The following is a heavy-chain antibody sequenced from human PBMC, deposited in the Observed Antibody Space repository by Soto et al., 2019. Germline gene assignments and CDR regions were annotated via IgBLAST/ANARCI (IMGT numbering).Heavy chain of an antibody. J-gene: IGHJ6*03. D-gene: IGHD3-3*01. CDR2: ISSSSSYI. CDR3: ARGKSYDFWSSYLSYYFYYMDV. V-gene: IGHV3-21*01. Sequence: EVQLVESGGGLVKPGGSLRLSCAASGFTFSSYSMNWVRQAPGKGLEWVSSISSSSSYIYYADSVKGRFTISRDNAKNSLYLQMNSLRAEDTAVNYCARGKSYDFWSSYLSYYFYYMDVWGKGTTVTVSS. CDR1: GFTFSSYS.